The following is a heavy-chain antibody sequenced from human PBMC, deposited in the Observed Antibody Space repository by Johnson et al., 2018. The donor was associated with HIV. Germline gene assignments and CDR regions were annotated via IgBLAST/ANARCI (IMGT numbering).Heavy chain of an antibody. J-gene: IGHJ3*02. CDR2: INWNGGST. Sequence: VQLVESGGGLVQPGGSLRLSCAASGFTFSSYAMSWVRQAPGKGLEWVSGINWNGGSTGYADSVKGRFTISRDNAKNSLYLQMNSLRAEDTALYYCAVIAVAGGGAFDIWGQGTMVTVSS. CDR3: AVIAVAGGGAFDI. D-gene: IGHD6-19*01. CDR1: GFTFSSYA. V-gene: IGHV3-20*04.